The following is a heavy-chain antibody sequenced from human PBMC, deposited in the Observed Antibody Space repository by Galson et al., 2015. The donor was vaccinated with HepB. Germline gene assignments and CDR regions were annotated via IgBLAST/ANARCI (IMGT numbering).Heavy chain of an antibody. Sequence: SLRLSCAASGFTVSSNYMSWVRQAPGKGLEWVSVIYSGGSTYYADSVKGRFTISRDNSKNTLYLQMNSLRAEDTAVYYCARDCSSTSCYGVYWGQGTLVTVSS. CDR3: ARDCSSTSCYGVY. CDR1: GFTVSSNY. J-gene: IGHJ4*02. D-gene: IGHD2-2*01. V-gene: IGHV3-66*01. CDR2: IYSGGST.